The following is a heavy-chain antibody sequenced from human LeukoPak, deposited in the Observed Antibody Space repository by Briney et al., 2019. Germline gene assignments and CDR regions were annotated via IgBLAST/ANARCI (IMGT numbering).Heavy chain of an antibody. CDR2: IKQDGSEK. Sequence: SGGSLRLSCAASGFTFSSYSMNWVRQAPGKGLEWVANIKQDGSEKYYVDSVKGRFTISRDNAKNSLYLQMNSLRAEDTAVYYCASCMYYYGSGDAFDIWGQGTMVTVSS. J-gene: IGHJ3*02. D-gene: IGHD3-10*01. CDR1: GFTFSSYS. CDR3: ASCMYYYGSGDAFDI. V-gene: IGHV3-7*01.